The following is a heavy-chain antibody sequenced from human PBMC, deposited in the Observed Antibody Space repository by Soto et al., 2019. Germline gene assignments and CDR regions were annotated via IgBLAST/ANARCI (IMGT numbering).Heavy chain of an antibody. CDR3: AKGAHIVVVPAADLSYYYYGMDV. V-gene: IGHV3-30*18. J-gene: IGHJ6*02. Sequence: GGSLRLSCAASGFTFSSYGMHWVRQAPDKGLEWVAVISYDGSNKYYADSVKGRFTISRDNSKNTLYLQMNSLRAEDTAVYYCAKGAHIVVVPAADLSYYYYGMDVWGQGTTVTVSS. CDR1: GFTFSSYG. CDR2: ISYDGSNK. D-gene: IGHD2-2*01.